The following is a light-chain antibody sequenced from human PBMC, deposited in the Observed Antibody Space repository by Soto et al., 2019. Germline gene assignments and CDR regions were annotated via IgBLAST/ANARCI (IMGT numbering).Light chain of an antibody. CDR2: GAS. Sequence: IMMTQSPATLSVSPLEIVTLSFMTSHSVNSHVAWYQQKPGQAPRLLLYGASTRATGIPVRFSGSGFGTEFTLTISSLQSEDFAVYYCQQYKNWPLFGQGTRLEI. J-gene: IGKJ5*01. CDR3: QQYKNWPL. V-gene: IGKV3-15*01. CDR1: HSVNSH.